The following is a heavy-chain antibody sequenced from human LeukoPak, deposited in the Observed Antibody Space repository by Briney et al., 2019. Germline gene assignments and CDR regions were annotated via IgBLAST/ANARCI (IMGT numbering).Heavy chain of an antibody. D-gene: IGHD3-22*01. V-gene: IGHV4-31*03. CDR1: GGSISSGGYY. J-gene: IGHJ4*02. CDR2: IYNSGST. CDR3: ARSGLGYYYDSSGYFYFDY. Sequence: SQTLSLTCTVSGGSISSGGYYWSWIRQHPGKGVEWVGYIYNSGSTYYNPSLKGRVTISVDTSKNQFSLKLSSVTAADTAVYYCARSGLGYYYDSSGYFYFDYWGQGTLVTVSS.